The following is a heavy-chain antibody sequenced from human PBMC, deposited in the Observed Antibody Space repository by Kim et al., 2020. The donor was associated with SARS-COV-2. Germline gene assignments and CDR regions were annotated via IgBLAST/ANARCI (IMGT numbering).Heavy chain of an antibody. CDR2: IYYSGST. CDR3: ARDFTDYTYYYYRMDV. J-gene: IGHJ6*02. D-gene: IGHD4-4*01. CDR1: GGSISSSSYY. V-gene: IGHV4-39*07. Sequence: SETLSLTCTVSGGSISSSSYYWGWIRQPPGKGLEWIGSIYYSGSTYYNPSLKSRVTISVDTSKNQFSLKLSSVTAADTAVYYCARDFTDYTYYYYRMDVWGQGTTVTVSS.